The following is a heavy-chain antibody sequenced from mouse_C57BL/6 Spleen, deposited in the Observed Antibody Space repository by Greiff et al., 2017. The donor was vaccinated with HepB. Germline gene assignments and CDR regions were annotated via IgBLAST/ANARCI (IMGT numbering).Heavy chain of an antibody. CDR3: AIGGIYDGYHYPFAY. CDR1: GYSFTDYN. Sequence: VHVKQSGPELVKPGASVKISCKASGYSFTDYNVNWVKQSNGKSLEWIGVINPNYGTTSYNQKFKGKATLTVDQSSSTAYMQLNSLTSEDSAVYYCAIGGIYDGYHYPFAYWGQGTLVTVSA. J-gene: IGHJ3*01. D-gene: IGHD2-3*01. V-gene: IGHV1-39*01. CDR2: INPNYGTT.